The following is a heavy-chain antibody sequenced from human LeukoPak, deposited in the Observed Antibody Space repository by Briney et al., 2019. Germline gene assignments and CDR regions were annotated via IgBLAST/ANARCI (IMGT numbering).Heavy chain of an antibody. V-gene: IGHV1-69*10. CDR1: GGTFSDYA. CDR2: FIPVLGTA. J-gene: IGHJ4*02. D-gene: IGHD6-13*01. CDR3: ARGESSSWYG. Sequence: SVKVSCKASGGTFSDYALNWVRQAPGQGLEWMGVFIPVLGTANSTQNFQDRVSITADISTHTVYMELSSLKSEDTAVYYCARGESSSWYGWGQGTLVTVSS.